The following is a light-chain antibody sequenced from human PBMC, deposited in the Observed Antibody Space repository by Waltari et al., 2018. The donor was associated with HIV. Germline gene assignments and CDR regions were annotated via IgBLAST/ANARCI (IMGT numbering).Light chain of an antibody. CDR3: SSYGDSLRVL. Sequence: QSALTQPPSASGSLGQSVTISCTGSSSHIGAYDFVPWFQQHPHSPPKLLLYEVTRRPSTVSDRFSGSRSGNTAFLTVAGLQPDDEATYFCSSYGDSLRVLFGGGTNVTVL. CDR1: SSHIGAYDF. V-gene: IGLV2-8*01. J-gene: IGLJ3*02. CDR2: EVT.